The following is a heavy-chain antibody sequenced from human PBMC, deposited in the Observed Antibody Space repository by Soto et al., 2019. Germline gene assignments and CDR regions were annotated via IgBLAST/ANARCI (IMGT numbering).Heavy chain of an antibody. CDR3: ALRGSRTRDYYYYGMDV. Sequence: SETLSLTCAVYGGSFSGYYWSWIRQPPGKGLEWIGEINHSGSTNYNPSLKSRVTISVDTSKNQFPLKLSSVTAADTAVYYCALRGSRTRDYYYYGMDVWGQGTTVTVS. CDR1: GGSFSGYY. CDR2: INHSGST. J-gene: IGHJ6*02. V-gene: IGHV4-34*01. D-gene: IGHD3-10*01.